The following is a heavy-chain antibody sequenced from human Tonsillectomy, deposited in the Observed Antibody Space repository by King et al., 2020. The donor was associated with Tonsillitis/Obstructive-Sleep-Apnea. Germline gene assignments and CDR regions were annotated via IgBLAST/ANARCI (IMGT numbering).Heavy chain of an antibody. J-gene: IGHJ6*02. V-gene: IGHV2-5*02. CDR3: AHTRLSSHYYGLDV. Sequence: FTLKESGPTLVKPTQTLTLTCTFSGFSLSTSGVGVGWIRQPPGKALEWLALIYWDDDKRYSPSLKTRLTITKDTSKNQVVLTMTNMDPVDSATYYCAHTRLSSHYYGLDVWGQGTTVTVSS. D-gene: IGHD3-16*02. CDR1: GFSLSTSGVG. CDR2: IYWDDDK.